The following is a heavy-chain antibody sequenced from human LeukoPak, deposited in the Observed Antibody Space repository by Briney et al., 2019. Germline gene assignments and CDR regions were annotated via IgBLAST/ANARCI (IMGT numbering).Heavy chain of an antibody. Sequence: GGSLRLSCAASGFTFSSYSMNWVRQAPGKGLEWFSPICSSTSYIYYADSVKGRFPISRDNAKNPLYLQMSSLRAEDTAVYYCARVEWGESVCRGFHSNNWFDPWGQGTLVTVSS. D-gene: IGHD2-15*01. J-gene: IGHJ5*02. CDR2: ICSSTSYI. CDR1: GFTFSSYS. V-gene: IGHV3-21*01. CDR3: ARVEWGESVCRGFHSNNWFDP.